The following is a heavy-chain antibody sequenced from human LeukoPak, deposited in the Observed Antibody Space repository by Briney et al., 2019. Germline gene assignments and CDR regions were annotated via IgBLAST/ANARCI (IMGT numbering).Heavy chain of an antibody. CDR2: IKSKTGGGTT. CDR1: GFTFSNAW. CDR3: TTDQLAAAGTDWFDP. J-gene: IGHJ5*02. Sequence: GGSLRLSCAASGFTFSNAWMSWVRQAPGKGLEWVGRIKSKTGGGTTDYAAPVKGRFTISRDDSKNTLYLQMNSLKTEDTAVYYCTTDQLAAAGTDWFDPWGQGTLVTVSS. V-gene: IGHV3-15*01. D-gene: IGHD6-13*01.